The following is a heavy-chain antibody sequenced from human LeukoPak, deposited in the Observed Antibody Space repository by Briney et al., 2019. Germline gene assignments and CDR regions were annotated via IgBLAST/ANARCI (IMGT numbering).Heavy chain of an antibody. J-gene: IGHJ4*02. CDR3: ARDKGELDY. Sequence: GASVKVSCKASGYTFTGYYMHWVRQAPGQGLEWMGWISAYNGNTNYAQKFQGRVTMTRDTSISTAYMELSRLRSDDTAVYYCARDKGELDYWGQGTLVTVSS. CDR1: GYTFTGYY. V-gene: IGHV1-2*02. CDR2: ISAYNGNT. D-gene: IGHD1-1*01.